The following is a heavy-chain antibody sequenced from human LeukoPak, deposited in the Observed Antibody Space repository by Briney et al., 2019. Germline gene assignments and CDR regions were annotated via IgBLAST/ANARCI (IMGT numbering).Heavy chain of an antibody. Sequence: QPSETLSLTCAVSGDSISSNYCWRWVRQFPGKGLEWIGEVYRRGSTSYNPSLKSRVVISIDKSKNQYSLNLNSVTAADTAMYYCGRHAYGDSSAAFDIWDQGTMVIVSS. CDR3: GRHAYGDSSAAFDI. D-gene: IGHD4-17*01. J-gene: IGHJ3*02. CDR2: VYRRGST. V-gene: IGHV4-4*02. CDR1: GDSISSNYC.